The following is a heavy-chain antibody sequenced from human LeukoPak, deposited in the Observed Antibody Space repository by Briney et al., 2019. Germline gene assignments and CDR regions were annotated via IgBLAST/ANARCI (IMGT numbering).Heavy chain of an antibody. CDR1: GFTFSSYW. J-gene: IGHJ4*02. V-gene: IGHV3-74*01. CDR3: ASDWSLAY. D-gene: IGHD2-8*02. CDR2: IISDGTVT. Sequence: GESLRLSCAASGFTFSSYWMHWVRQAPGKGLVWVSRIISDGTVTDYADSVKGRFTISRDNAKNTLYLQMNSLRAEDTAVYYCASDWSLAYWGQGALVTVSS.